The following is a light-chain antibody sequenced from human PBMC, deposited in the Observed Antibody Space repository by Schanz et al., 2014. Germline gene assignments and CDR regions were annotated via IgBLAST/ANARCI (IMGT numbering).Light chain of an antibody. CDR1: TSNIGSMY. V-gene: IGLV1-47*01. CDR3: AAWDDSLSGSWV. J-gene: IGLJ3*02. Sequence: QSVLTQPPSASGTPGQRVTISCSGSTSNIGSMYVYWYQQFPGTAPKLLMYRNNQRPSGVSDRISGSKSGTSASLAINGLRSEDEADYYCAAWDDSLSGSWVFGGGTKLTVL. CDR2: RNN.